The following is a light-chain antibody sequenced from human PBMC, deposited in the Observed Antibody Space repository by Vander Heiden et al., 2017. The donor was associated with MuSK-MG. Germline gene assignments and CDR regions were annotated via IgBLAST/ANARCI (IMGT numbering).Light chain of an antibody. J-gene: IGLJ2*01. CDR1: KLGDKY. V-gene: IGLV3-1*01. Sequence: SYELTQPPSVSVSPGQTATIPCSGEKLGDKYASWYQQKPGQSPVLVIYQDDRRPSGIPERFSGSNSGNTATLTIRGTQALDEADYYCQAWDSSTVIFGGGTKLTVL. CDR2: QDD. CDR3: QAWDSSTVI.